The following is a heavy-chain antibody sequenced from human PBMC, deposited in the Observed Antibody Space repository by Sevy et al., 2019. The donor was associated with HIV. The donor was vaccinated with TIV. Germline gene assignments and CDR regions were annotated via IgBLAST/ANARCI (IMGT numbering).Heavy chain of an antibody. CDR3: ARMGDYSDSSGYYPLKX. CDR1: GYTFTGYY. CDR2: INPNNGGT. D-gene: IGHD3-22*01. Sequence: ASVKVSCKASGYTFTGYYVHWVRQAPGQGLEWMGWINPNNGGTYFAKKFQDSVTLTTDTSVNTAYMELRSLTFDDTAIYYCARMGDYSDSSGYYPLKXWGQGTLVTVSS. J-gene: IGHJ4*02. V-gene: IGHV1-2*02.